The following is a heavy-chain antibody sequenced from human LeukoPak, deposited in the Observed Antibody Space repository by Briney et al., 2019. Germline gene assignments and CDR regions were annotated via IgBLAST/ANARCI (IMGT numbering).Heavy chain of an antibody. D-gene: IGHD3-22*01. V-gene: IGHV3-33*06. Sequence: PGGSLRLSCAVSGLDFSSYGMHWVRQAPGKGLEWVAVIWYDGSNKYYADSVKGRFTISRDNSKNTLYPQMNSLRAEDTAVYYCAKGEYYDSSGYPPDYWGQGTLVTVSS. CDR1: GLDFSSYG. CDR3: AKGEYYDSSGYPPDY. CDR2: IWYDGSNK. J-gene: IGHJ4*02.